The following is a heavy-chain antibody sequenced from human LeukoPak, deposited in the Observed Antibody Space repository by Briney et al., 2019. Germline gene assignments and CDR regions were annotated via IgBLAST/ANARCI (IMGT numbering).Heavy chain of an antibody. CDR3: ARGGRYCTNGVCLMGAFDI. V-gene: IGHV1-2*06. D-gene: IGHD2-8*01. CDR2: INPNSGGT. Sequence: ASVKVSCKASGYTFTGYYMHWVRQAPGQGLEWMGRINPNSGGTNYAQKFQGRVTMTRDTSNSTAYMELSRLRSDDTAVYYCARGGRYCTNGVCLMGAFDIWGQGTMVTVSS. CDR1: GYTFTGYY. J-gene: IGHJ3*02.